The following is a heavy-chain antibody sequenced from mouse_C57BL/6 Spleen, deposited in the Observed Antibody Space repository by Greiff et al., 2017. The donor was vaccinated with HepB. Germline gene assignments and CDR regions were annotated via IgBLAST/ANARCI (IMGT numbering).Heavy chain of an antibody. CDR1: GYAFSSSW. CDR3: ARDDTTVVAGFDY. J-gene: IGHJ2*01. Sequence: VQVVESGPELVKPGASVKISCKASGYAFSSSWMNWVKQRPGKGLEWIGRIYPGDGDTNYNGKFKGKATLTADKSSSTAYMQLSSLTSEDSAVYFCARDDTTVVAGFDYWGQGTTLTVSS. CDR2: IYPGDGDT. V-gene: IGHV1-82*01. D-gene: IGHD1-1*01.